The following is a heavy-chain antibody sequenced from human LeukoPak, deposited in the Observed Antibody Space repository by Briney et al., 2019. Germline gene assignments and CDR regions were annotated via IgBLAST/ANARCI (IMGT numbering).Heavy chain of an antibody. CDR1: GFTFSSYA. V-gene: IGHV3-30-3*01. CDR2: ISYDGSNK. Sequence: GGSLRLSCAASGFTFSSYAMHWVRQAPGKGLEWVAVISYDGSNKYYADSVKGRFTISRDNSMNTLYLQMNSLRAEDTAVYYCAGELLYDAFDIWGQGTMVTVSS. J-gene: IGHJ3*02. CDR3: AGELLYDAFDI. D-gene: IGHD3-10*01.